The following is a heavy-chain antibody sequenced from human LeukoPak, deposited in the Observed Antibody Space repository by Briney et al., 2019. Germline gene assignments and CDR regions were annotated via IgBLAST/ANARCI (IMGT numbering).Heavy chain of an antibody. J-gene: IGHJ4*02. V-gene: IGHV4-34*01. CDR1: SESFSNSY. D-gene: IGHD2-2*01. CDR3: ARVKPGYQLWRIGGPFDY. Sequence: SSETLSLTCGVHSESFSNSYLNWVRQAPGKGLEWIGEINHSGSTNYNPSLKSRVTISVDTSKNQFSLKLSSVTAADTAVYYCARVKPGYQLWRIGGPFDYWGQGTLVTVSS. CDR2: INHSGST.